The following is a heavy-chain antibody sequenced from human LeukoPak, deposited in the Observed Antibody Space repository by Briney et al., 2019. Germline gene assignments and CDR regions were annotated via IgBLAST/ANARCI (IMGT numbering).Heavy chain of an antibody. D-gene: IGHD5-12*01. CDR2: INPSTGGS. J-gene: IGHJ4*02. Sequence: ASVKVSCKTSGYTFTGFYLHWLRQAPGQSLEGMGYINPSTGGSKYAPKLPDRVTMTRDNSIRTGDMELKSLTSDDTAVYFCARAYSGYYTGPQYWGQGTLVAVSS. V-gene: IGHV1-2*02. CDR3: ARAYSGYYTGPQY. CDR1: GYTFTGFY.